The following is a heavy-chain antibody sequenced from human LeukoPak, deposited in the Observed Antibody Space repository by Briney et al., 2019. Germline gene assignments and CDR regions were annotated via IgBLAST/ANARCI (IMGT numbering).Heavy chain of an antibody. D-gene: IGHD2-2*01. CDR2: ISAYNGNT. CDR1: GYTFTSYG. V-gene: IGHV1-18*01. J-gene: IGHJ4*02. Sequence: GASVKVSCKASGYTFTSYGISWVRQAPGQGLEWMGWISAYNGNTNYAQKLQGRVTMTTDTSTSTAYMELRSLRSDDTAVYYCASQYCSSNSCFHFDYWGQGTLVTVSS. CDR3: ASQYCSSNSCFHFDY.